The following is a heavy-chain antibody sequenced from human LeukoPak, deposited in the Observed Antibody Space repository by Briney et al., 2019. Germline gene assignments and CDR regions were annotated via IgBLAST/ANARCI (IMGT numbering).Heavy chain of an antibody. J-gene: IGHJ6*03. CDR1: GGSISSYY. Sequence: SETLSLTCTVSGGSISSYYWSWIRQPPGKGLEWIGYIYYSGSTNYNPSLKSRVTISVDTSKNQFSLKLSSVTAADTAVYYCARESHYDVYYYYMDVWGKGTTVTVSS. D-gene: IGHD5-12*01. V-gene: IGHV4-59*01. CDR3: ARESHYDVYYYYMDV. CDR2: IYYSGST.